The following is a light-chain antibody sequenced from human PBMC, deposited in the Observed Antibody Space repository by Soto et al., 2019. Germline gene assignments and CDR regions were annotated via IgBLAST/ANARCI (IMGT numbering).Light chain of an antibody. CDR1: QDIQNA. CDR3: LQHDSNVWT. J-gene: IGKJ1*01. V-gene: IGKV1-17*01. CDR2: AAS. Sequence: DLQMTQSPSSLSASVGDRVTITCRASQDIQNALGWYQQKPGKAPKRLIYAASSLQSGVPSRFRGSRSGTEFTLTISSLQPEDFATYYCLQHDSNVWTFGQGTKVEIK.